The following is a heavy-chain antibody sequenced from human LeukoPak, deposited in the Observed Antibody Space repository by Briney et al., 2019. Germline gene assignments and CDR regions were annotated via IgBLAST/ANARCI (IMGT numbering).Heavy chain of an antibody. V-gene: IGHV1-46*01. D-gene: IGHD1-26*01. J-gene: IGHJ4*02. CDR1: GYTFTSYY. CDR2: INPSGGST. Sequence: GASVKVSCKASGYTFTSYYMHWVRQAPGQGLEWMGIINPSGGSTSYAQKFQGRVTMTRDTSTSTAYMELRSLRSDDTAVYYCGRDLHSGSSSPYQTPTDYWGQGTLVSVSS. CDR3: GRDLHSGSSSPYQTPTDY.